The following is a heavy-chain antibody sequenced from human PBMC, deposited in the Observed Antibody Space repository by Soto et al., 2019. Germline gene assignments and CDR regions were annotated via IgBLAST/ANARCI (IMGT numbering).Heavy chain of an antibody. CDR2: IYYSGST. J-gene: IGHJ6*03. CDR3: VAFYCIGYYYYYMDV. CDR1: GGSISSSSYY. D-gene: IGHD2-15*01. Sequence: SETLSLTCTVSGGSISSSSYYWGWIRQPPGKGLEWIGSIYYSGSTYYNPSLKSRVTISVDTSKNQFSLKLSSVTAADTAVYYCVAFYCIGYYYYYMDVWGKGTTVTVSS. V-gene: IGHV4-39*01.